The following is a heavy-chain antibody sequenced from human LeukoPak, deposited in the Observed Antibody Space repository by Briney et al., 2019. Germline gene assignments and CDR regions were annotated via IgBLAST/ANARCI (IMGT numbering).Heavy chain of an antibody. CDR2: ICFSRTT. CDR1: GGSISSSDSY. Sequence: PSETLSLTCTVSGGSISSSDSYWAWVRQPPGKGLEWIGSICFSRTTYYNPSLKSRVTMSIDTSKNHFSLKVASVTAADTAVYYCARGGAARLHFQNWGQGTLVTVSS. V-gene: IGHV4-39*02. D-gene: IGHD6-6*01. CDR3: ARGGAARLHFQN. J-gene: IGHJ1*01.